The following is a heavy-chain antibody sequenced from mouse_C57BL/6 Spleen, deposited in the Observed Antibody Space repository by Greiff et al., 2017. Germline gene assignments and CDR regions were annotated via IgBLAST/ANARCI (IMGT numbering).Heavy chain of an antibody. D-gene: IGHD2-2*01. J-gene: IGHJ1*03. CDR1: GFTFSSYS. CDR2: IDPGGGDT. CDR3: AWLRQGNRYFDV. V-gene: IGHV5-4*01. Sequence: EVLLLQSGGGLVKPGASLKLSCAASGFTFSSYSMHWVRQTPEKRLEWVATIDPGGGDTNYTENLKGQYTLSGDKANNNLYLQISHLKSEDTAVYYCAWLRQGNRYFDVWGTGTTVTVSS.